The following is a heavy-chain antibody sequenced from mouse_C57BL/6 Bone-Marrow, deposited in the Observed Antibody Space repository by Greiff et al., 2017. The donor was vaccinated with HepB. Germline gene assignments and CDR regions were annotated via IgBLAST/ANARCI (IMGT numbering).Heavy chain of an antibody. V-gene: IGHV1-55*01. Sequence: QVQLQQPGAELVKPGASVKMSCKASGYTFTSYWITWVKQRPGQGLEWIGDIYPGSGSTNYNEKLKSKDTLTVDTSSSTAYMQLSSLTSEDSAVYFCVLYYYGSSSWYFDFWGTGTAVTVTS. CDR1: GYTFTSYW. J-gene: IGHJ1*03. CDR2: IYPGSGST. CDR3: VLYYYGSSSWYFDF. D-gene: IGHD1-1*01.